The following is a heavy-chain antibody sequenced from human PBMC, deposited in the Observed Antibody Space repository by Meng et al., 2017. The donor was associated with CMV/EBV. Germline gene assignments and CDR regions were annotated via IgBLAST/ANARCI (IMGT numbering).Heavy chain of an antibody. V-gene: IGHV1-69*01. Sequence: QVQRVQSGAVVKSPGSSGKFSCKAPGCTFSSYAISWVRQAPGQGLEWMGGIIPIFGTANYAQKFQGRVTITADESTSTAYMELSSLRSEDTAVYYCASVTGIGWWYFDLWGRGTLVTVSS. J-gene: IGHJ2*01. CDR1: GCTFSSYA. CDR3: ASVTGIGWWYFDL. CDR2: IIPIFGTA. D-gene: IGHD1-20*01.